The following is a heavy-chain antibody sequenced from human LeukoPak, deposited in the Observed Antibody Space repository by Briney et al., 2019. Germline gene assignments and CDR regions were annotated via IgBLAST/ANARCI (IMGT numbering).Heavy chain of an antibody. V-gene: IGHV4-34*01. Sequence: SSETLSLTCAVYGGSFSGYYWSWIRQPPGKGLEWIGEINHSGSTNYNPSLKSRVTISVDTSKNQFSLKLSSVTAADTAVYYCARRPSYDSSGYPPDYWGQGTLVTVSS. D-gene: IGHD3-22*01. J-gene: IGHJ4*02. CDR2: INHSGST. CDR1: GGSFSGYY. CDR3: ARRPSYDSSGYPPDY.